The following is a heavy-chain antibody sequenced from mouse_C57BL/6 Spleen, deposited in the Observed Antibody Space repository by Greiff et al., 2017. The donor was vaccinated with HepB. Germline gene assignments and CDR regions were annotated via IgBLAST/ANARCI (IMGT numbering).Heavy chain of an antibody. J-gene: IGHJ4*01. D-gene: IGHD2-4*01. Sequence: VQLVESGAELVKPGASVKMSCKASGYTFTTYPIEWMKQNHGKSLEWIGNFHPYNDDTKYNEKFKGKATLTVEKSSSTVYLELSRLTSDDSAVYYCARGIYYDYGGNAMDYWGQGTSVTVSS. V-gene: IGHV1-47*01. CDR1: GYTFTTYP. CDR3: ARGIYYDYGGNAMDY. CDR2: FHPYNDDT.